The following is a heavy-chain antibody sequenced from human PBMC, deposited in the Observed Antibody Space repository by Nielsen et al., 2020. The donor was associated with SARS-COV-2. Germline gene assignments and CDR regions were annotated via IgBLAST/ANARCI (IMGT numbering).Heavy chain of an antibody. CDR2: IYYSGST. CDR1: GGSISSYY. V-gene: IGHV4-59*08. J-gene: IGHJ4*02. Sequence: SETLSLTCTVSGGSISSYYWSWIRQPPGKGLEWIGHIYYSGSTNYSPSLKSRVTMSVDTSKNHFSLKLRSVTAADTAVYYCARQGAVAGTFDSWGQGTLVTVSS. CDR3: ARQGAVAGTFDS. D-gene: IGHD6-19*01.